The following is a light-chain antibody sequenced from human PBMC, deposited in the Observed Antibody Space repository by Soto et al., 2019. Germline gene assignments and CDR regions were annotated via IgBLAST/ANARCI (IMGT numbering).Light chain of an antibody. CDR3: QQYNTYPWT. CDR1: QSISGW. J-gene: IGKJ1*01. Sequence: DIQMTQSPSTLSASVGDRVTITCRASQSISGWLAWYQPKPGKVPKLLICQPPSLQSGVPSRFSGSGSETAFTLTISSLQPDDFATYFCQQYNTYPWTFGQVTKVEIK. V-gene: IGKV1-5*03. CDR2: QPP.